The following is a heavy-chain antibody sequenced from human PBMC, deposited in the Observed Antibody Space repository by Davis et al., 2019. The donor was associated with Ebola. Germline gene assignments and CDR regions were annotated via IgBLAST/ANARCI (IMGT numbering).Heavy chain of an antibody. V-gene: IGHV3-48*02. CDR2: ISSSSNSI. J-gene: IGHJ6*02. CDR1: GFTFSSYS. CDR3: ARGYSYGTYYYYGMDV. D-gene: IGHD5-18*01. Sequence: GESLKISCEAPGFTFSSYSMNWVRQAPGKGLEWVSYISSSSNSIYYADSVKGRFTISRDNAKNSLYLQMNSLRDEDTAVYYCARGYSYGTYYYYGMDVWGQGTTVTVSS.